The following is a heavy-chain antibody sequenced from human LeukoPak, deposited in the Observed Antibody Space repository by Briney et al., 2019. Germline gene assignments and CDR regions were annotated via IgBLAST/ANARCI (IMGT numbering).Heavy chain of an antibody. D-gene: IGHD5-18*01. V-gene: IGHV1-69*13. Sequence: GASVKVSCKASGGTFSSYTISWVRQAPGQGLEWMGGIIPIFGTANYAQKFQGRVTITADESTSTAYMELSSLRSEDTAVYYCAREGGGYSYGLHYFDYWGQGTLVTVSS. CDR1: GGTFSSYT. CDR2: IIPIFGTA. CDR3: AREGGGYSYGLHYFDY. J-gene: IGHJ4*02.